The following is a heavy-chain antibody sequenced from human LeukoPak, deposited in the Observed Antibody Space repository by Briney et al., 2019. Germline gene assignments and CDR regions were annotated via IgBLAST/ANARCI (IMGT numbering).Heavy chain of an antibody. CDR3: ARGSGDGYNSYYFDY. CDR2: MKGGGGDT. Sequence: GGSLRLSCAASGFSFSSYAMSWVRQAPARGLEWVSSMKGGGGDTFYADFVKGRFTLSRDDSRNTVYLQLNSLRVEDTAVYYCARGSGDGYNSYYFDYWGQGTLVTVSS. D-gene: IGHD5-24*01. CDR1: GFSFSSYA. J-gene: IGHJ4*02. V-gene: IGHV3-23*01.